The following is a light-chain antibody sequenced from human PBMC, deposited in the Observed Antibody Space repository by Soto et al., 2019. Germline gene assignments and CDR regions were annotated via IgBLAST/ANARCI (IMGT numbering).Light chain of an antibody. CDR1: SSDVGGYNY. Sequence: QSALNQPASVSGSPGQSMTISCTGTSSDVGGYNYVSWYQQHPGKAPKLMIYDVSNRPSGVSNRFSGSKSGNTASLTISGLQAEDEADYDCSSYTSSSTLYVFGTGTKLTVL. V-gene: IGLV2-14*01. CDR3: SSYTSSSTLYV. CDR2: DVS. J-gene: IGLJ1*01.